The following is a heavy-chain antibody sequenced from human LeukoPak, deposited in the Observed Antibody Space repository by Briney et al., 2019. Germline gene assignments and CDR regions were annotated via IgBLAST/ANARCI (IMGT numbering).Heavy chain of an antibody. CDR3: ARADPIYDFWSGGDF. D-gene: IGHD3-3*01. CDR2: ISSSSNVI. V-gene: IGHV3-48*01. Sequence: PGGSLRLSCAASGFIFSSFAMNWVRQAPGKGLQWVAYISSSSNVILYADSVKGRFIISRDNAKNLLYLQMDSLRVDDTALYYCARADPIYDFWSGGDFWGQGTLVSVSS. J-gene: IGHJ4*02. CDR1: GFIFSSFA.